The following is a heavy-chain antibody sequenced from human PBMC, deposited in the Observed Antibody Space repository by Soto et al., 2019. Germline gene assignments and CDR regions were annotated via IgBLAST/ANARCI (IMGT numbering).Heavy chain of an antibody. V-gene: IGHV4-30-2*01. CDR1: GGSVSSGVFS. CDR2: ISHGGSP. Sequence: SETLSLTCAVSGGSVSSGVFSWNWIRQPPGQGLEWIGYISHGGSPHYTPSLRSRVSISVDRSTNVISLNLTPMTPADTAVYFCARGHYYYAMDVWGQGTTVTVSS. CDR3: ARGHYYYAMDV. J-gene: IGHJ6*02.